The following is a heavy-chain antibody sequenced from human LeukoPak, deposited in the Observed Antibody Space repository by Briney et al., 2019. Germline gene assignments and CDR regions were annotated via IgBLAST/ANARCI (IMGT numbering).Heavy chain of an antibody. J-gene: IGHJ4*02. CDR3: AKGDDYGDYGSFDY. V-gene: IGHV3-23*01. CDR1: GFTFSGYA. Sequence: GGSLRLSCAASGFTFSGYAMSWVRQAPGKGLEWVSAISGSGGSTYYADSVKGRFTISRDNSKNTLYLQMNSLRAEDTAVYYCAKGDDYGDYGSFDYWGQGTLVTVSS. CDR2: ISGSGGST. D-gene: IGHD4-17*01.